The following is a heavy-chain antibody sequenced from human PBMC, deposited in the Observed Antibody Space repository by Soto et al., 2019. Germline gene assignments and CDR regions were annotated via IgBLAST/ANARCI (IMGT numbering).Heavy chain of an antibody. Sequence: QVQLVESGGGLVKPGGSLRLSCAASGFTFSDDYMSWIRQAPGKRLEWVSYISSSGSTIYYADSVKGRFTISRDNAKNSLYLSMNSLRAEDTAVYYCARDGGYSLVGGSGREDAFDIWGQGTMVTVSS. CDR1: GFTFSDDY. D-gene: IGHD2-15*01. V-gene: IGHV3-11*01. CDR3: ARDGGYSLVGGSGREDAFDI. CDR2: ISSSGSTI. J-gene: IGHJ3*02.